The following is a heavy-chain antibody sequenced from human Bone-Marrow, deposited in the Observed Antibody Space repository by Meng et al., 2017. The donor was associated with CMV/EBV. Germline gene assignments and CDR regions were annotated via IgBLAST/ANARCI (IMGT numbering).Heavy chain of an antibody. V-gene: IGHV1-8*01. D-gene: IGHD5-18*01. Sequence: ASVKVSCKASGHTFTSYDINWVRQGTGQGLEWMGWMNPNSGNTGYAQKFQGRVTMTRNTSISTAYMELSSLRSEDTAVYYWARGRADQPQDTAMVLHYYYYGMDVWGQGTTVTVSS. CDR2: MNPNSGNT. CDR3: ARGRADQPQDTAMVLHYYYYGMDV. CDR1: GHTFTSYD. J-gene: IGHJ6*01.